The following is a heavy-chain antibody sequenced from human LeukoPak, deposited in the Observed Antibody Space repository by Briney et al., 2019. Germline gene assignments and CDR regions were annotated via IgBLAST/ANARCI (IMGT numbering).Heavy chain of an antibody. J-gene: IGHJ4*02. Sequence: GGSLRLSCAASGFTFSSYSMNWVRQAPGKGLEWVSYISSSSSTIYYADSVKGQFTISRDNAKNSVYLQMSSLRAEDTAAYYCARGGRLLFFDYWGQGTLVTVSS. CDR2: ISSSSSTI. CDR1: GFTFSSYS. V-gene: IGHV3-48*01. D-gene: IGHD3-16*01. CDR3: ARGGRLLFFDY.